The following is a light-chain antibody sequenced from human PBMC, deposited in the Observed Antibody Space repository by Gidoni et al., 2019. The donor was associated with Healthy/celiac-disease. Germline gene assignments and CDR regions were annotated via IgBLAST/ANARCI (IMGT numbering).Light chain of an antibody. J-gene: IGKJ1*01. CDR3: QQSYRTRT. Sequence: DIQMTKSPSSLSASVGDRVTITCRASQSISSYLNWYQQKPGKATKLLIYAASSLQIGVPSRFSGSGSGTDFTLTISRLQPVDFATYYCQQSYRTRTFGQGTKVEIK. V-gene: IGKV1-39*01. CDR1: QSISSY. CDR2: AAS.